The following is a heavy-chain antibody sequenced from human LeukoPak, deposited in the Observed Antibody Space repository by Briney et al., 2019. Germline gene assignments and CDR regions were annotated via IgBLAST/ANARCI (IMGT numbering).Heavy chain of an antibody. Sequence: SETLSLTCTVSGGSISSYYWSWIRQPPGKGLEWIGYIYYSGSTNYNPSLKSRVPISVDTSKNQFSLKLSSVTAADTAVYYCARVSGQRSYYYYYMDVWGKGTTVTVSS. V-gene: IGHV4-59*01. CDR1: GGSISSYY. D-gene: IGHD3-10*01. CDR2: IYYSGST. CDR3: ARVSGQRSYYYYYMDV. J-gene: IGHJ6*03.